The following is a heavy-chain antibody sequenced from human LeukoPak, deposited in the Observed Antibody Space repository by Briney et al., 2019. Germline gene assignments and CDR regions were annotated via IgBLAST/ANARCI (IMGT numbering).Heavy chain of an antibody. CDR3: ARMTTVTTYYYYGMDV. J-gene: IGHJ6*02. CDR2: MNPNSGNT. Sequence: ASVKVSCKASGYTFTSYDINWVRQATGQGLEWMGWMNPNSGNTGYAQKFQGRVTMTRNTSISTAYMELSSLRSEDTAVYYCARMTTVTTYYYYGMDVWGQGTTVTVS. CDR1: GYTFTSYD. V-gene: IGHV1-8*01. D-gene: IGHD4-17*01.